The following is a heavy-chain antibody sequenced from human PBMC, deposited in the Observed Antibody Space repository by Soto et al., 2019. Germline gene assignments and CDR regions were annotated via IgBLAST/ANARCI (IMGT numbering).Heavy chain of an antibody. CDR1: GYTFTGYY. Sequence: ASVKVSFKASGYTFTGYYMHWVRQAPGQGLEWMGWINPNSGGTNYAQKFQGWVTMTRDTSISTAYMELSRLRSDDTAVYYCARGSYGDYEDTIYYYYMDVWGKGTTVTVSS. CDR2: INPNSGGT. CDR3: ARGSYGDYEDTIYYYYMDV. V-gene: IGHV1-2*04. D-gene: IGHD4-17*01. J-gene: IGHJ6*03.